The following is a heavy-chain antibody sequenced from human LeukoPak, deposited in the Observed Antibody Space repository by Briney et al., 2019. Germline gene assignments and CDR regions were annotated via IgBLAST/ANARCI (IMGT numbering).Heavy chain of an antibody. CDR2: IYYSGST. V-gene: IGHV4-59*01. D-gene: IGHD3-10*01. CDR3: ARVGSGSSYYFDY. Sequence: SETLSLTCTVSSGSIRSYYWSWIRQPPGKGLEWIGYIYYSGSTNYNPSLKSRVTISVDTSKNQFSLKLSSVTAADTAVYYCARVGSGSSYYFDYWGQGTLVTVSS. CDR1: SGSIRSYY. J-gene: IGHJ4*02.